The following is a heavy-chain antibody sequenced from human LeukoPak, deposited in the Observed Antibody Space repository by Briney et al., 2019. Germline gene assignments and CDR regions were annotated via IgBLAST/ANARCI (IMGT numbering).Heavy chain of an antibody. V-gene: IGHV4-34*01. D-gene: IGHD3-22*01. Sequence: PSETLSLTCAVSGGSFSGYYWYWIRQPPGKGLEWIGEINHGESTNYNPSLKSRATLSVDTSKNQFSLKLTSVTAADTAVYYCARGRTYYYDTSGYYPSIYYGMDLWGQGTTVIVSS. CDR1: GGSFSGYY. J-gene: IGHJ6*02. CDR3: ARGRTYYYDTSGYYPSIYYGMDL. CDR2: INHGEST.